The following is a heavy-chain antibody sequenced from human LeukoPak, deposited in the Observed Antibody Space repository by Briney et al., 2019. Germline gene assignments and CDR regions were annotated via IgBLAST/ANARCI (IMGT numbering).Heavy chain of an antibody. CDR2: IVVGSGNT. D-gene: IGHD5-18*01. CDR3: AADREYSYGGGWFDP. Sequence: ASVKVSCKASGFTFTSSAMQWVRQARGQRLEWIGWIVVGSGNTNYAQKFQERVTITRDMSTSTAYMELSSLRSEDTAVYYCAADREYSYGGGWFDPWGQGTLVTVSS. V-gene: IGHV1-58*02. J-gene: IGHJ5*02. CDR1: GFTFTSSA.